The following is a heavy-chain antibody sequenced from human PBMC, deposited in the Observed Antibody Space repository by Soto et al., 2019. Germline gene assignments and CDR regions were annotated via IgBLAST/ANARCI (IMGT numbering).Heavy chain of an antibody. V-gene: IGHV1-69*02. CDR2: TIPILRMS. D-gene: IGHD3-10*01. CDR3: ATNYGSGSAHFDY. Sequence: QVQLVQSGAEVKKPGSSLKVSCTASGDTFNFYTISWVRQAPGQVLEWMGRTIPILRMSDYAQKFQGRVTIFADKSTSTVYMQLSSLRSEDTAVYYCATNYGSGSAHFDYWGQGTLVTVS. CDR1: GDTFNFYT. J-gene: IGHJ4*02.